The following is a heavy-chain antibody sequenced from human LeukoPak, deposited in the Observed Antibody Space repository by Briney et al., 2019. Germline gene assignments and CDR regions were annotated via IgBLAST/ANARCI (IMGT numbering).Heavy chain of an antibody. J-gene: IGHJ5*02. CDR3: ARWSCDH. CDR2: IWYDGSEK. V-gene: IGHV3-33*01. Sequence: GGSLRLSCAASGFTFSSYGMHWVRQAPGKGLEWVAVIWYDGSEKYYADSVKGRSTISRDNSKNTLFLQMSSLTAEDTAVYYCARWSCDHWGQGTLVTVSS. CDR1: GFTFSSYG.